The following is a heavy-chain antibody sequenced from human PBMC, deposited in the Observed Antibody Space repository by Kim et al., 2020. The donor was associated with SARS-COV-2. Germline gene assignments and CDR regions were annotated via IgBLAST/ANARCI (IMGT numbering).Heavy chain of an antibody. CDR2: ISWNGDSA. V-gene: IGHV3-20*04. D-gene: IGHD1-26*01. Sequence: GGSLRLSCAASGFNFDDYGMSWVRQAPGKGLDWVSAISWNGDSAGYVDSVKGRFTISRDNAKNSLYLQMNSLRVEDTALYYCARSRGACPRVYMGVWGNGTMVTVSS. J-gene: IGHJ6*04. CDR3: ARSRGACPRVYMGV. CDR1: GFNFDDYG.